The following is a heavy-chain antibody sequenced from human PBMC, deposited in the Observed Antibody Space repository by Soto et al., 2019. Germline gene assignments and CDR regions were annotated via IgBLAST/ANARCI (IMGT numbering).Heavy chain of an antibody. CDR2: ISYDGSNK. Sequence: QVQLVESGGGVVQPGRSLRLSCAASGFTFSSYAMHWVRQAPGKGLEWVAVISYDGSNKSYADSVKGRFTISRDNSKNTLYLQMNSLRAEDTAVYYCARGPSVATVDYWGQGTLVTVSS. CDR3: ARGPSVATVDY. J-gene: IGHJ4*02. CDR1: GFTFSSYA. D-gene: IGHD5-12*01. V-gene: IGHV3-30-3*01.